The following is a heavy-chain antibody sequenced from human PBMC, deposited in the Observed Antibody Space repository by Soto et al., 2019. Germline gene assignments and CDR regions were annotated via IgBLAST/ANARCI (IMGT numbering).Heavy chain of an antibody. D-gene: IGHD3-22*01. Sequence: ASVKVSCKASGYSFTRYSIHWVRQAPGQSLEWMGWTNAGNGNTKYSQKFQGRVTITRDTFASTAYMELSSLRSDDTSLYYCGRDSKWDDTSVGMDVWGQGTKVTVSS. CDR3: GRDSKWDDTSVGMDV. CDR2: TNAGNGNT. CDR1: GYSFTRYS. V-gene: IGHV1-3*01. J-gene: IGHJ6*02.